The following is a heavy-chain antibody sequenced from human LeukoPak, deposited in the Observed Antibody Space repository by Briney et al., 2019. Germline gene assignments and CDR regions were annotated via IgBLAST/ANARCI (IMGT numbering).Heavy chain of an antibody. CDR3: ARDPCSGNYGTYYYYMDV. V-gene: IGHV3-48*01. J-gene: IGHJ6*03. D-gene: IGHD3-22*01. Sequence: GGSLRLSCAASGFSFSTYSMNWVRQAPGKGLEWISYISSTTNTIYYADSVKGRFTISRDIAKNSLYLQMDSLGPEDTAVYYCARDPCSGNYGTYYYYMDVWGKGTTVTIS. CDR2: ISSTTNTI. CDR1: GFSFSTYS.